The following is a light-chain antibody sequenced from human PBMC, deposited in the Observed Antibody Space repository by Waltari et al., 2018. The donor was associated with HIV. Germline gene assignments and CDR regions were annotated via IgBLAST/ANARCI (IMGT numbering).Light chain of an antibody. J-gene: IGKJ2*01. CDR1: QTVTTN. Sequence: ELVMTQSPATVSVSPGESAILSCRASQTVTTNLAWYQQKPGQAPRLLIYGASTRATGIPARFSGSGSGTGFTLTISSLQSEDFAIYYCQQYNNWPPEDTFGQGTKLEIK. V-gene: IGKV3-15*01. CDR2: GAS. CDR3: QQYNNWPPEDT.